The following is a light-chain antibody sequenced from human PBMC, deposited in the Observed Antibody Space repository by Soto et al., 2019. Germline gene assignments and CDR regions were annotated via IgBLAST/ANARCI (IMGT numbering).Light chain of an antibody. V-gene: IGKV3-20*01. CDR3: QQYGSSPWT. CDR2: GAS. Sequence: ETVLTQSPGTLSLSPGERATLSCRASQTIRSNYLAWYRQTPGQAPRLLIYGASNRATGIADRFSGSGSGTDFTFIISRLEPEDFALYYCQQYGSSPWTFGQGTKVEIK. J-gene: IGKJ1*01. CDR1: QTIRSNY.